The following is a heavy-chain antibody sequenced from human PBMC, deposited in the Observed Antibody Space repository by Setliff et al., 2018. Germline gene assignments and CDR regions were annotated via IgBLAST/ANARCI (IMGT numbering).Heavy chain of an antibody. Sequence: SETLSLTCTVSGDSITSGSFYWSWIRQPAGKGLEWIGQIYTRGSTNENLSLKSRVTISVDPSKNQVSLRLASVTAADTAVYYCAKATGFGELFIWGQGALVTVSS. CDR2: IYTRGST. D-gene: IGHD3-10*01. CDR3: AKATGFGELFI. J-gene: IGHJ4*02. CDR1: GDSITSGSFY. V-gene: IGHV4-61*09.